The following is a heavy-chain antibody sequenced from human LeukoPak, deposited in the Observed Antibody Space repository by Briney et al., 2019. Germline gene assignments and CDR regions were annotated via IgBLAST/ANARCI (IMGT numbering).Heavy chain of an antibody. CDR3: ARSRGLNWFDP. Sequence: KSSETLCLTCAVSGGSISSGGYSWSWIRQPPGKGLEWIGYIYHSGSTYYNPSLKSRVTISVDRSKNQFSLKLSSVTAADTAVYYCARSRGLNWFDPWGQGTLVTVSS. V-gene: IGHV4-30-2*01. J-gene: IGHJ5*02. CDR1: GGSISSGGYS. CDR2: IYHSGST.